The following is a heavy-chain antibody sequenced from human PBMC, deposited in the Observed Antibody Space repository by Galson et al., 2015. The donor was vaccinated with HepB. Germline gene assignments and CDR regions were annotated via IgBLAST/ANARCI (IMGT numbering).Heavy chain of an antibody. CDR3: AREGYSSSPILYYYYMDV. CDR1: GYTFTGYY. CDR2: INPNSGDT. Sequence: SVKVSCKASGYTFTGYYMNWVRQAPGQGLEWMGWINPNSGDTNYAQKFQGWVTMTRDTSISTAYMELSRLRSDDTAVYYCAREGYSSSPILYYYYMDVWGKGTTVTVSS. D-gene: IGHD6-6*01. V-gene: IGHV1-2*04. J-gene: IGHJ6*03.